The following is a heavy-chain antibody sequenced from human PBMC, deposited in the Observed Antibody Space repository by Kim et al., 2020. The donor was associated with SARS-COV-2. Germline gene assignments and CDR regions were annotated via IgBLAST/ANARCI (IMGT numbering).Heavy chain of an antibody. D-gene: IGHD6-13*01. CDR1: GGSISSGDYY. CDR2: IYYSGST. CDR3: ARGDGYIAAAGIWFDP. V-gene: IGHV4-30-4*01. Sequence: SETLSLTCTVSGGSISSGDYYWSWIRQPPGKGLEWIGYIYYSGSTYYNPSLKSRVTISVDTSKNQFSLKLSSVTAADTAVYYCARGDGYIAAAGIWFDPWGQGTLVTVSS. J-gene: IGHJ5*02.